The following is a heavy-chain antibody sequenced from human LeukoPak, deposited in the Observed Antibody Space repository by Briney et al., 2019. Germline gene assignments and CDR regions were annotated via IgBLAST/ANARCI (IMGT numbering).Heavy chain of an antibody. V-gene: IGHV3-9*01. J-gene: IGHJ4*02. Sequence: PGGSLRLSCAASGFTFSSYWMHWVRQAPGKGLEWVSGINWKSDKTGYADSVKGRFTISRDNSKNSLYLQMNSLRVEDTALYYCAKDRYCTSSSCPIDYWGQGTMVTVSS. CDR1: GFTFSSYW. D-gene: IGHD2-2*01. CDR3: AKDRYCTSSSCPIDY. CDR2: INWKSDKT.